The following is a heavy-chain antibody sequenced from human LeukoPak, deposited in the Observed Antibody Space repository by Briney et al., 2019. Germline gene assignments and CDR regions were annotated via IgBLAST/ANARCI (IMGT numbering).Heavy chain of an antibody. Sequence: SETLSLTCAVYGGSFSGYYWSWIRQPPGKGLEWIGEINHSGSTNYTPSLKSRVTISVDTSKNQFSLKLSSVTAADTAVYYCAREYSSGWRAFDFWGQGTLVTVS. V-gene: IGHV4-34*01. J-gene: IGHJ4*02. D-gene: IGHD6-19*01. CDR1: GGSFSGYY. CDR3: AREYSSGWRAFDF. CDR2: INHSGST.